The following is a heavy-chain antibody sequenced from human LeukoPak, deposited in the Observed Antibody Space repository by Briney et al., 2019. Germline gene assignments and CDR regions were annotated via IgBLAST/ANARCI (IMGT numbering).Heavy chain of an antibody. D-gene: IGHD3-10*01. CDR3: AKVGSGSYYYGSGSSHHFDY. CDR1: GFTFSTYW. J-gene: IGHJ4*02. V-gene: IGHV3-74*01. Sequence: PWGSLRLSCAASGFTFSTYWMHWVRQAPGKGLVWVSGTNSNGRSTSYADSVKGRFTMSRDNAKTTLYLQMDSLRAEDTAVYYCAKVGSGSYYYGSGSSHHFDYWGQGTLVTVSS. CDR2: TNSNGRST.